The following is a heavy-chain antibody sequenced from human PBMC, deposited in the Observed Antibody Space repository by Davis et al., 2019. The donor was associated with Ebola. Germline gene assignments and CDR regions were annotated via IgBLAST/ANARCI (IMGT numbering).Heavy chain of an antibody. CDR1: GGSISSYY. CDR3: ARSNYGSGSYDS. Sequence: MPSETLSLTCTVSGGSISSYYWSWIRQPPGKGLEWIGYIHYSGDTKSNPPLKSRVTISVDTSKNQFSLKLNSVTAADTAVFYCARSNYGSGSYDSWGQGALVTVSS. V-gene: IGHV4-59*01. CDR2: IHYSGDT. J-gene: IGHJ5*01. D-gene: IGHD3-10*01.